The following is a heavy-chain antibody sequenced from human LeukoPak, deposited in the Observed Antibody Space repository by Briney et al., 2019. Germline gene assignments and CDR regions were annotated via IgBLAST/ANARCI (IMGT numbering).Heavy chain of an antibody. CDR3: ARDGAIFGALYYYYYYMDV. CDR1: GFSFSSYA. D-gene: IGHD3-3*01. Sequence: QPGGSLRLSCAVPGFSFSSYAMNWVRQAPGKGLEWVAVISDDGTKTYHADSVKGRFTISRDNAKNSLYLQMNSLRAEDTAVYYCARDGAIFGALYYYYYYMDVWGKGTTVTVSS. CDR2: ISDDGTKT. J-gene: IGHJ6*03. V-gene: IGHV3-30-3*01.